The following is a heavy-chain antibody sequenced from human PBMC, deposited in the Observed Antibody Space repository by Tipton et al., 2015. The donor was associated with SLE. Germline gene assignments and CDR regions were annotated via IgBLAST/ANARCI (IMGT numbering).Heavy chain of an antibody. J-gene: IGHJ5*02. CDR1: GGSISSHY. CDR2: IYYSGST. V-gene: IGHV4-59*11. CDR3: ARDNYDFWSGYFNWFDP. Sequence: TLSLTCTVSGGSISSHYWIWIPQPPGKGLEWIGYIYYSGSTNYNPSLKSRVPISVDTTKNQFSLKLSSVTAADTAVYYCARDNYDFWSGYFNWFDPWGQGTLVTVSS. D-gene: IGHD3-3*01.